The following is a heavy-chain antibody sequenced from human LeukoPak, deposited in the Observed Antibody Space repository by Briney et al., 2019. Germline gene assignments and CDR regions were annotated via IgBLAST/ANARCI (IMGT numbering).Heavy chain of an antibody. J-gene: IGHJ6*02. V-gene: IGHV4-39*01. CDR1: GGSISSSSYY. CDR3: ASHYYGMDV. Sequence: SETLSLTCTVSGGSISSSSYYWGWIRQPPGKGLEWIGSIYYSGSTYYNTSLKSRVTISADTSKNQFSLKVRSVTAADTAVYYCASHYYGMDVWGQGTTVTVSS. CDR2: IYYSGST.